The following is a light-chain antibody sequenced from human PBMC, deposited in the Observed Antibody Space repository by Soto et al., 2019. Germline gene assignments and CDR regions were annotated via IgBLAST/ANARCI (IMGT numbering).Light chain of an antibody. J-gene: IGLJ2*01. V-gene: IGLV1-44*01. Sequence: QTVVTQPPSASGTPGQRATISCSGSSSNIRSYTVNWYQQLPGTAPKLLIYSNNQRPSGVPDRFSGSKSGTSASLAISGLQSEDEADYYCAAWDDSLNGPVFGGGTKLTVL. CDR3: AAWDDSLNGPV. CDR1: SSNIRSYT. CDR2: SNN.